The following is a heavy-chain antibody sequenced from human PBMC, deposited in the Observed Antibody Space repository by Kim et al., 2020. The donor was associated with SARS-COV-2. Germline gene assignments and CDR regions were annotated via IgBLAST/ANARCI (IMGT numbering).Heavy chain of an antibody. V-gene: IGHV3-33*01. Sequence: GGSLRLSCAASGFTFSSYGMHWVRQAPGKGLEWVAVIWYDGSNKYYADSVKGRFTISRDNSKNTLYLQMNSLRAEDTAVYYCARDRIQRYYYGMDFWGQGTTVTVSS. CDR3: ARDRIQRYYYGMDF. D-gene: IGHD5-18*01. CDR2: IWYDGSNK. J-gene: IGHJ6*02. CDR1: GFTFSSYG.